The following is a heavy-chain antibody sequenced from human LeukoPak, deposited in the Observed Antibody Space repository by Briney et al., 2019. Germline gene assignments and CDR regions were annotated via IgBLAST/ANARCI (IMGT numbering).Heavy chain of an antibody. CDR2: IYYSGST. J-gene: IGHJ5*02. V-gene: IGHV4-39*07. CDR3: ARDVSGGKGGLLDP. CDR1: GGSISSSSYY. Sequence: SETLSLTCTVSGGSISSSSYYWGWIRQPPGKGLEWIGSIYYSGSTYYNPSLKSRVTISVDTSKNQFSLKLSSVTAADTAVYYCARDVSGGKGGLLDPWGQGTLVTVSS. D-gene: IGHD4-23*01.